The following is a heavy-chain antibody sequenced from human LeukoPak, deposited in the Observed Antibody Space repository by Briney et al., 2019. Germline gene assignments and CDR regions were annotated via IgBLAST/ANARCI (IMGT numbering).Heavy chain of an antibody. V-gene: IGHV3-30-3*01. Sequence: GRSLRLSCAASGFTFSSYAMHWVRQAPGKGLEWVAVISYDGSNKYYADSVKGRFTISRDNSKNTLYLQMNSLRAEDTAVYYCARGRRVWGLLFYYYYGMDVWGQGTTVTVSS. D-gene: IGHD3-16*01. CDR1: GFTFSSYA. CDR3: ARGRRVWGLLFYYYYGMDV. J-gene: IGHJ6*02. CDR2: ISYDGSNK.